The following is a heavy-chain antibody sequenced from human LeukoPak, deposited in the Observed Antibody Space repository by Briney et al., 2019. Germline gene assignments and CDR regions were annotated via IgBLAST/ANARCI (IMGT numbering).Heavy chain of an antibody. V-gene: IGHV4-59*08. D-gene: IGHD2-21*01. J-gene: IGHJ4*02. Sequence: SETLSLTCTVSGGSISGYYWSWIRQPPGKGLEWIGYIYSSGSTNSNPSLKSRVIMSIDTSENQFSLKLSSVTAADTALYYCARHYYERSDCYSFDYWGQGTLVTVSS. CDR1: GGSISGYY. CDR2: IYSSGST. CDR3: ARHYYERSDCYSFDY.